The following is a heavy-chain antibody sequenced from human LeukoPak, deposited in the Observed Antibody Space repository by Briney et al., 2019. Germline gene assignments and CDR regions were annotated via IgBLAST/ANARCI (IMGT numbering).Heavy chain of an antibody. J-gene: IGHJ4*02. CDR2: ISTYNGNT. CDR1: GYTFTTYG. V-gene: IGHV1-18*01. Sequence: ASVTVSCKASGYTFTTYGISWVRQAPGQGLEWMGWISTYNGNTNYAQKIQGRVTMTTDTSTSTAYMELRSLRSDDTAVYYCARAWGSSWYGDYWGQGTLVIVSS. D-gene: IGHD6-13*01. CDR3: ARAWGSSWYGDY.